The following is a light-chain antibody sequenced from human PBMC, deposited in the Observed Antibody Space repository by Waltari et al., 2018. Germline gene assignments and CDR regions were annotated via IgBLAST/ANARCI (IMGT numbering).Light chain of an antibody. CDR3: ISYTTSDTMI. J-gene: IGLJ2*01. Sequence: QSALTQPASVSGSPGQSLTISCTGTSSDVGAYNSVSWYQQHPGKVPKLIIYDVSHRPSGFSFRFSGSKSDNTASLTISGLQAEDEADYYCISYTTSDTMIFGGGTKLTVL. CDR2: DVS. V-gene: IGLV2-14*03. CDR1: SSDVGAYNS.